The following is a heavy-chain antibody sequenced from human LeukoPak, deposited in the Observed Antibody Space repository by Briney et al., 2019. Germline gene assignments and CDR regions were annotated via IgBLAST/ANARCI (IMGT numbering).Heavy chain of an antibody. CDR1: GYTFTRYG. CDR3: ASVRGFYPTDAFDV. V-gene: IGHV1-18*01. Sequence: AASVKVSCKSSGYTFTRYGISWVRQAPGQGLEWMGWISAYNHNTIYEQNLQDRVTVTTDTSTTTTYMELRSLRSDDTAVYYCASVRGFYPTDAFDVWGQGTMVTVSS. D-gene: IGHD2/OR15-2a*01. CDR2: ISAYNHNT. J-gene: IGHJ3*01.